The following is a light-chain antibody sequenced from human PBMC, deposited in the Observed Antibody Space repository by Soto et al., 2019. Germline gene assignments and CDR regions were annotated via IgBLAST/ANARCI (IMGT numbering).Light chain of an antibody. J-gene: IGKJ1*01. CDR1: QSLLHSDGNTY. Sequence: EIVMTQTPLSSPVTLGQPASISCRSSQSLLHSDGNTYLSWLQQRPAQPPRLLIYKISERFSGVPGRFSGSGAGKDFTLTISRVEADDVGVYYCMQATQALWTFGQGTKVEIK. CDR2: KIS. CDR3: MQATQALWT. V-gene: IGKV2-24*01.